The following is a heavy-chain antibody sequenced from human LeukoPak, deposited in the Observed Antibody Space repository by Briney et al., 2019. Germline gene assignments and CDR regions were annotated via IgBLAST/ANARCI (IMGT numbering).Heavy chain of an antibody. CDR2: ISGSGGST. J-gene: IGHJ4*02. D-gene: IGHD2-2*01. V-gene: IGHV3-23*01. CDR3: ARDRYCNSASCYLDY. CDR1: GFTFSSYA. Sequence: GGSLRLSCAASGFTFSSYAMSWVRQAPGKGLEWVSAISGSGGSTYYADSVKGRFTISRDNSKNTLYLQMNSLKASDTAMYYCARDRYCNSASCYLDYWGQGTLVTVSS.